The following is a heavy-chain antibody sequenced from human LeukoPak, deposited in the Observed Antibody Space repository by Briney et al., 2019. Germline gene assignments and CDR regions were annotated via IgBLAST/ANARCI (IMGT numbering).Heavy chain of an antibody. D-gene: IGHD1-26*01. J-gene: IGHJ6*03. CDR1: KFTFNNYA. CDR3: ARDGYSGSYYRLYYFFMDV. Sequence: GGSLRLSCLASKFTFNNYAMTWVRQAPGKGLEWVSSISGSGDNMDYADSVKGRFTISRDNSENTLYLQMNSLRGEDTAVYYCARDGYSGSYYRLYYFFMDVWGKGSTVTVSS. CDR2: ISGSGDNM. V-gene: IGHV3-23*01.